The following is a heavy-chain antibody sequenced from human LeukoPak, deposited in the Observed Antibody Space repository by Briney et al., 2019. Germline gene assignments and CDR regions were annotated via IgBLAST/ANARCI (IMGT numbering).Heavy chain of an antibody. Sequence: PSETLSLTYTVSGGSISSYYWSWIRQPPGKGLEWIGYIYYSGSTNYNPSLKSRVTISVDTSKNQFSLKLSSVTAADTAVYYCASGAYGSGSYYNVYWGQGTLVTVSS. D-gene: IGHD3-10*01. J-gene: IGHJ4*02. CDR2: IYYSGST. CDR1: GGSISSYY. V-gene: IGHV4-59*01. CDR3: ASGAYGSGSYYNVY.